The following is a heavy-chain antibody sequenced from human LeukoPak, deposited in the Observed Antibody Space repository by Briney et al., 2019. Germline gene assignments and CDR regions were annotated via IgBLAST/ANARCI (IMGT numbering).Heavy chain of an antibody. J-gene: IGHJ6*02. CDR2: IIPIFGTA. CDR1: GGTFSSYA. Sequence: ASVKVSCKASGGTFSSYAISWVRQAPGQGLEWMGGIIPIFGTANYAQKFQGRVTITADESTSTAYMELSSLRSEDTAVYYYARKNDSLATIRNYYYGMDVWGQGTTVTVSS. CDR3: ARKNDSLATIRNYYYGMDV. D-gene: IGHD5-12*01. V-gene: IGHV1-69*13.